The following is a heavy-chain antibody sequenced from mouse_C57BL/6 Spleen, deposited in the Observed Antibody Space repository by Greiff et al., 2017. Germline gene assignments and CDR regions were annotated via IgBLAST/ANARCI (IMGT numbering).Heavy chain of an antibody. J-gene: IGHJ2*01. V-gene: IGHV1-76*01. CDR1: GYTFTDYY. Sequence: VQLQQSGAELVRPGASVKLSCKASGYTFTDYYINWVKQRPGQGLEWIARIYPGSGNTYYNEKFKGKATLTAEKSSSTAYMQLSSLTSEDSAVYFCARNYGSSSRFDYWGQGTTLTVSS. D-gene: IGHD1-1*01. CDR2: IYPGSGNT. CDR3: ARNYGSSSRFDY.